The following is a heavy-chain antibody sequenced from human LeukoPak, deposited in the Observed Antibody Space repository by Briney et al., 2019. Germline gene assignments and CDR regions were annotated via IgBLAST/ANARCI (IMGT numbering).Heavy chain of an antibody. CDR3: ARHLTYCSSTSCYTDDAFGI. Sequence: SETLSLTCTVSGGSISSGGYYWSWIRQPPGKGLEWIGYIYHSGSTYYNPSLKSRVTISVDRSKNQFSLKLSSVTAADTAVYYCARHLTYCSSTSCYTDDAFGIWGQGTMVTVSS. CDR2: IYHSGST. CDR1: GGSISSGGYY. D-gene: IGHD2-2*02. J-gene: IGHJ3*02. V-gene: IGHV4-30-2*01.